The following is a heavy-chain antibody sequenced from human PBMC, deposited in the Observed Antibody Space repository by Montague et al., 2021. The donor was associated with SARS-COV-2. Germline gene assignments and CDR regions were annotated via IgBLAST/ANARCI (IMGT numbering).Heavy chain of an antibody. CDR2: IHHGGST. CDR1: GGSFSTYS. V-gene: IGHV4-34*01. CDR3: ARLGDGVVPSPILGVGPYYSYSDMDV. J-gene: IGHJ6*03. Sequence: SETLSLTCAVHGGSFSTYSWNWIRQPPGKGLEWIGEIHHGGSTYYNPSLKSRVTISADTSKNQFSLKLTSVAAADTAVYYCARLGDGVVPSPILGVGPYYSYSDMDVWGKGTTVTVSS. D-gene: IGHD3-10*01.